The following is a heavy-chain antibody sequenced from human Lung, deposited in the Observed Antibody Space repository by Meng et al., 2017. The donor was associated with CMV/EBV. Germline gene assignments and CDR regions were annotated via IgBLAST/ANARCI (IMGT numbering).Heavy chain of an antibody. J-gene: IGHJ6*02. Sequence: SETXSLXXTVSGGSISSYYWSWIRQPPGKGLEWIGYIYYSGSTNYNPSLKSRVTISVDTSKNQFSLKLSSVTAADTAVYYCARGARRLNSPYHYYYGMDVWCQGTXVTVSS. CDR1: GGSISSYY. CDR2: IYYSGST. D-gene: IGHD5-18*01. CDR3: ARGARRLNSPYHYYYGMDV. V-gene: IGHV4-59*01.